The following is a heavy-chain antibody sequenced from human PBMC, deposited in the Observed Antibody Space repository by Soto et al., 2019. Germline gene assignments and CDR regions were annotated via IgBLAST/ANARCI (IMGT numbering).Heavy chain of an antibody. CDR1: GYSFTSYW. J-gene: IGHJ4*02. Sequence: ESLKISCKGSGYSFTSYWIGWVRQMPGKGLEWMGIIYPGDSDTRYSPSFQGQVTISADKSISTAYLQWSSLKASDTAMYYCARQGLYYDILTGYYRVYYFDYWGQGTLVTVSS. CDR2: IYPGDSDT. V-gene: IGHV5-51*01. D-gene: IGHD3-9*01. CDR3: ARQGLYYDILTGYYRVYYFDY.